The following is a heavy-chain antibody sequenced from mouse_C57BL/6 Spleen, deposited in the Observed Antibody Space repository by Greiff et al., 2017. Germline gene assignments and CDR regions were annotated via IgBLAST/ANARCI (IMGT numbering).Heavy chain of an antibody. V-gene: IGHV5-17*01. D-gene: IGHD1-1*01. Sequence: DVKLVESGGGLVKPGGSLKLSCAASGFTFSDYGMHWVRQAPEKGLEWVAYISSGSSTIYYADTVKGRFTISRDNAKNTLFLQMTSLRSEDTAMYYCARTSYYGSLDYWGQGTTLTVSS. CDR2: ISSGSSTI. CDR1: GFTFSDYG. CDR3: ARTSYYGSLDY. J-gene: IGHJ2*01.